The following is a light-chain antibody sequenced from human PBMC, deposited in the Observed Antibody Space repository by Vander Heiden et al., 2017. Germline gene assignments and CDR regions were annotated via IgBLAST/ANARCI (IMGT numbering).Light chain of an antibody. J-gene: IGKJ4*01. V-gene: IGKV1-39*01. Sequence: DIQMTQSPSSLSAYIGDRLTITCRASQSISSYLNWYQQKPGKAPKLLIYAASSLQSGVPSRFGGSRSGTDFTLTISSLQPEDFATYYCLQGDGAGLTFGAGTKVELK. CDR1: QSISSY. CDR2: AAS. CDR3: LQGDGAGLT.